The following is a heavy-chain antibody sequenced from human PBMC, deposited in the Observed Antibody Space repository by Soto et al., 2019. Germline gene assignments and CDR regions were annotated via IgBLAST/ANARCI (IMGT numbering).Heavy chain of an antibody. CDR1: GFTFSSYA. Sequence: PGGSLRLSCAASGFTFSSYAMSWVRQAPGKGLEWVSAISGSGGSTYYADSVKGRFTISRDNSKNTLYLQMNSLRAEDTAVYYCAKVTIFGVVINYMDVWGKGTTVTVSS. V-gene: IGHV3-23*01. CDR2: ISGSGGST. D-gene: IGHD3-3*01. J-gene: IGHJ6*03. CDR3: AKVTIFGVVINYMDV.